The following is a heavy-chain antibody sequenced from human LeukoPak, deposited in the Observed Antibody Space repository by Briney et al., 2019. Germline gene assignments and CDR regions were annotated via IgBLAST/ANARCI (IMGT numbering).Heavy chain of an antibody. Sequence: SETLSLTCTVSGGSISSYYWSWIRQPAGKGLEWIGRIYTSGSTNYDPSLKSRVTVSVDTSKNQFSLKLSSVTAADTAVYYCARVRTQPDYYMDVWGKGTTVTVSS. J-gene: IGHJ6*03. CDR2: IYTSGST. CDR1: GGSISSYY. V-gene: IGHV4-4*07. CDR3: ARVRTQPDYYMDV. D-gene: IGHD1-7*01.